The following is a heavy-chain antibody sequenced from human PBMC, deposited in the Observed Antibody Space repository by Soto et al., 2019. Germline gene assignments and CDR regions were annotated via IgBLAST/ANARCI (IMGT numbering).Heavy chain of an antibody. Sequence: QVQLQESGPGLVKPSETLSLTCTVSGGSITNYYCSWFRQPPGKGLEWIGYINYDGYSAYNLSLKRRVTLYRDASKTQFSLMLESVTATDTAVYYCARHGFGPLHGLVDVWGPGTTVIVSS. CDR2: INYDGYS. J-gene: IGHJ6*02. CDR3: ARHGFGPLHGLVDV. D-gene: IGHD3-10*01. V-gene: IGHV4-59*08. CDR1: GGSITNYY.